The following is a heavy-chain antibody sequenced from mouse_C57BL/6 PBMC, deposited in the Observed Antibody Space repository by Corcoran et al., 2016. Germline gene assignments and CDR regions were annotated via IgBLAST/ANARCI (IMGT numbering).Heavy chain of an antibody. J-gene: IGHJ2*01. CDR1: GYTFTDYY. V-gene: IGHV1-75*01. CDR2: IFPGSGST. Sequence: QVQLQQSGPELVKPGASVKISCKASGYTFTDYYINWVKQRPGQGLEWIGWIFPGSGSTYYNEKFKGKATLTVDKSSSTASMLLSSLTSEDSAVYFCAREYDGYSFDYWGQGTTLTVSS. CDR3: AREYDGYSFDY. D-gene: IGHD2-3*01.